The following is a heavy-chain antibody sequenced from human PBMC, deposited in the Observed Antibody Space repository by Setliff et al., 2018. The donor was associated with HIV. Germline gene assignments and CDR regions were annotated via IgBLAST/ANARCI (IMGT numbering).Heavy chain of an antibody. D-gene: IGHD1-26*01. Sequence: TLSLTCKVSGGSFNTKRTKWGWIRQSPGKGLEWIGSIFYFGSVTYNPSLKSRPLISIDMSKTQFSLNLRSVTAADTAVYYCVRELLGSGGTVPEVNFFDSWGQGTLVTVS. J-gene: IGHJ5*01. V-gene: IGHV4-39*07. CDR3: VRELLGSGGTVPEVNFFDS. CDR1: GGSFNTKRTK. CDR2: IFYFGSV.